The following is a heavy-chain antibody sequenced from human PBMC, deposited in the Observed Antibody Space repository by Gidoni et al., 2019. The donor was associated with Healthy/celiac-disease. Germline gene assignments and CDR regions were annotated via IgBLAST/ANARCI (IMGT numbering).Heavy chain of an antibody. CDR3: ARENSSGWYTNWFDP. Sequence: QVQLVESGGGVVQPGRSVRLSWAAPGSTFCSYAMHWVRQAPGKGLELVAVISYDGSNKYYADSVKGRFTISRDNSKNTLYLQMNSLRAEDTAVYYCARENSSGWYTNWFDPWGQGTLVTVSS. J-gene: IGHJ5*02. CDR2: ISYDGSNK. D-gene: IGHD6-19*01. V-gene: IGHV3-30-3*01. CDR1: GSTFCSYA.